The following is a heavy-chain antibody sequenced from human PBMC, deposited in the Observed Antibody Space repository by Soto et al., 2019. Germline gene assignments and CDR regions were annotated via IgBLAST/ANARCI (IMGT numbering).Heavy chain of an antibody. D-gene: IGHD3-10*01. V-gene: IGHV1-69*12. CDR3: AREGTMVRGVLYYCDY. CDR1: EGTFSSYA. CDR2: IIPIFGTA. Sequence: QVQLVQSGAEVKKPGSSVKVSCKASEGTFSSYAITWLRQAPGHGLEWMGGIIPIFGTANYAQQFQGRVTITADESTSTAYMELSSLRSEDTAVYYCAREGTMVRGVLYYCDYWGQGTLVTVSS. J-gene: IGHJ4*02.